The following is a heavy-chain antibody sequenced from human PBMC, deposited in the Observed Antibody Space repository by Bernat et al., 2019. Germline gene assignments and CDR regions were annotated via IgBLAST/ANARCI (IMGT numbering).Heavy chain of an antibody. V-gene: IGHV3-30*18. J-gene: IGHJ4*02. CDR1: GFTFSSYG. CDR3: AKDGDIAAAGRPYYFDY. CDR2: ISYDGSNK. Sequence: QVQLVESGGGVVQPGRSLRLSCAASGFTFSSYGMHWVRQAPGKGLEWVAVISYDGSNKYYADSVKGRFTISRDNSKNTLYLQMNSLRAEDTAVYYCAKDGDIAAAGRPYYFDYWGQGTLVTVFS. D-gene: IGHD6-13*01.